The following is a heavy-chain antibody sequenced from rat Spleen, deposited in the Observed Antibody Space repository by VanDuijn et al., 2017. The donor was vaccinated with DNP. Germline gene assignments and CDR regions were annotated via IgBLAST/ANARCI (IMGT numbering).Heavy chain of an antibody. V-gene: IGHV5-31*01. CDR2: ITSGVGST. J-gene: IGHJ2*01. CDR3: AREAAFDY. CDR1: GFTFSYYW. Sequence: EVQLVESGGDLVLPGRSLELSCRASGFTFSYYWMTWIRQVPGKGLEWIASITSGVGSTSYPDSVMGRFTISRHNAENTVYLQMNSLRSEDTATYYCAREAAFDYWGQGVMVTVSS.